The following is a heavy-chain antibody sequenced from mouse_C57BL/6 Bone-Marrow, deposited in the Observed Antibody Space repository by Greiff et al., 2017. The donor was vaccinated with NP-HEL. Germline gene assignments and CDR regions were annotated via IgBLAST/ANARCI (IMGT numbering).Heavy chain of an antibody. CDR3: AGGYFDY. CDR2: INPNNGGT. D-gene: IGHD1-1*02. J-gene: IGHJ2*01. V-gene: IGHV1-26*01. CDR1: GYTFTDYY. Sequence: VQLQQSGPELVKPGASVKISCKASGYTFTDYYMNWVKQSHGKSLEWIGDINPNNGGTSYNQKFKGKATLTVDKSSSTAYMELRSLTSEDSAVYYCAGGYFDYWGQGNTLTVSS.